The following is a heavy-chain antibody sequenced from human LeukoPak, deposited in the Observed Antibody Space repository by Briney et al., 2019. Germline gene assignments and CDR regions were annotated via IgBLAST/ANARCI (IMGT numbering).Heavy chain of an antibody. J-gene: IGHJ4*02. D-gene: IGHD3-9*01. CDR1: GGTFSSYA. Sequence: ASVKVSCKASGGTFSSYAISWVRQAPGQGLEWMGGIIPIFGTANYAQKFQGRVTITADESTSTAYMELSSLRSEDTAVYYCARSPPPLRYFDWLPGYWGQGTLVTVSS. V-gene: IGHV1-69*01. CDR2: IIPIFGTA. CDR3: ARSPPPLRYFDWLPGY.